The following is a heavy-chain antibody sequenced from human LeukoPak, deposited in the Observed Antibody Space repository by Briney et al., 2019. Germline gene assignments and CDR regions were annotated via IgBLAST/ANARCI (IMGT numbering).Heavy chain of an antibody. J-gene: IGHJ3*02. D-gene: IGHD4-23*01. CDR2: IIPIFGAA. CDR1: LGTFSNYA. CDR3: ARVKDHRWRKAFDI. Sequence: ASVKVSCKASLGTFSNYAISWVRQAPAQGLEWMGRIIPIFGAANYAQKFQGRVTIAADESTSTAYMELSSLRSEDTAVYYCARVKDHRWRKAFDIWGQGTMVTVSS. V-gene: IGHV1-69*13.